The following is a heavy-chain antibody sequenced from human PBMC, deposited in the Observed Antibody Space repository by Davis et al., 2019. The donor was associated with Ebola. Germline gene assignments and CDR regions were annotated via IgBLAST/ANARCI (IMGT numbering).Heavy chain of an antibody. V-gene: IGHV1-2*02. J-gene: IGHJ6*02. Sequence: ASVKVSCKASGYTFTGYYIHWVRQAPGQGLEWMGWINPDTGGTDYAQKFQGRVTITRDTSASTAYMELSSLRSEDTAVYYCARDGYCSGGSCYSDYYYYGMDVWGQGTTVTVSS. CDR3: ARDGYCSGGSCYSDYYYYGMDV. D-gene: IGHD2-15*01. CDR1: GYTFTGYY. CDR2: INPDTGGT.